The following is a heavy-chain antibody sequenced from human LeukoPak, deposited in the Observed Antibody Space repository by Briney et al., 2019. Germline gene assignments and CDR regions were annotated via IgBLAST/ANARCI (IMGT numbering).Heavy chain of an antibody. J-gene: IGHJ2*01. D-gene: IGHD1-26*01. CDR2: IYYSGST. CDR1: SGSISSGSYY. Sequence: PSETLSLTCTVSSGSISSGSYYWSWIRQPPGKGLEWIGYIYYSGSTNYNPSLKSRVTISVDTSKNQFSLKLSSVTAADTAVYYCARGLGELPRPWYFDLWGRGTLVTVSS. CDR3: ARGLGELPRPWYFDL. V-gene: IGHV4-61*01.